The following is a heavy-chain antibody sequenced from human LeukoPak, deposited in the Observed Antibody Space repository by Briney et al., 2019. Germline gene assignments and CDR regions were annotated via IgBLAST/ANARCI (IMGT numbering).Heavy chain of an antibody. CDR3: AGQLWTPKYCFDY. J-gene: IGHJ4*02. Sequence: SETLSLTCTVSGGSISSGGYYWSWIRQHPGKGLEWIGYIYYSGSTYYNPSLKSRVTISVDTSKNQFSLKLSSVTAADTAVYYCAGQLWTPKYCFDYWGQGTLVTVSS. CDR1: GGSISSGGYY. D-gene: IGHD5-18*01. V-gene: IGHV4-31*03. CDR2: IYYSGST.